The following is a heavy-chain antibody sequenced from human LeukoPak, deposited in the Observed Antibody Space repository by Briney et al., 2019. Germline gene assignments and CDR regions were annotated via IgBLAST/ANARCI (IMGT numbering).Heavy chain of an antibody. CDR2: INPNSGCT. CDR1: GYTFTGYY. CDR3: ARDGAYELWFDP. Sequence: GASVKVSCKASGYTFTGYYMHWVRQAPGQGLEWMGRINPNSGCTNYAQKFQGRVTMTRDTSISTAYMELSRLRSDGTAVYYCARDGAYELWFDPWGQGTLVTVSS. D-gene: IGHD4-17*01. J-gene: IGHJ5*02. V-gene: IGHV1-2*06.